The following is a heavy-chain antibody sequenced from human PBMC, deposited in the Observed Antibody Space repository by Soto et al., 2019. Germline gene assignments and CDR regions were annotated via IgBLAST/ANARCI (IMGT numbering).Heavy chain of an antibody. CDR2: ISSSSGNR. CDR3: GRVSLDRYPDD. D-gene: IGHD1-1*01. Sequence: EVQLVESGGGLVKPGGSLRLSCAASGFSFSYFSMNWVRQAPGKGLEWVSSISSSSGNRYYADSVKGRFTISRDNAKNSLYLQMNSLRAEDTAVYYCGRVSLDRYPDDWGQGALVTVSS. CDR1: GFSFSYFS. J-gene: IGHJ4*02. V-gene: IGHV3-21*01.